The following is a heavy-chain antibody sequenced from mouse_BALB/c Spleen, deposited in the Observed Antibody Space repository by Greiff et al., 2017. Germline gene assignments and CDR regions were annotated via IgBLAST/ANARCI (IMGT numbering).Heavy chain of an antibody. CDR3: TRGLWPPFDY. Sequence: QVQLQQSGAELVKPGASVKLSCKASGYTFTSYYMYWVKQRPGQGLEWIGEINPSNGGTNFNEKFKSKATLTVDKSSSTAYMQLSSLTSEDSAVYYCTRGLWPPFDYWGQGTTLTVSS. CDR2: INPSNGGT. D-gene: IGHD1-1*02. J-gene: IGHJ2*01. V-gene: IGHV1S81*02. CDR1: GYTFTSYY.